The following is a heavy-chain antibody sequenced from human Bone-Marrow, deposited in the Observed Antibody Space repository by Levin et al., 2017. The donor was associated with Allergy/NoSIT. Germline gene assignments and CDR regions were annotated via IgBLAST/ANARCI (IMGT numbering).Heavy chain of an antibody. CDR2: VSLNRGSI. Sequence: PGGSPRLSCVVSGFTFDDYAMHWVRQAPGKGLEWVSGVSLNRGSIGYADSVKGRFTISRDNAKNSLHLQMNSLRVDDTAFYYCAKARHLAELSPPFDSWGQGTLVIVSS. CDR1: GFTFDDYA. J-gene: IGHJ4*02. D-gene: IGHD3-16*02. V-gene: IGHV3-9*01. CDR3: AKARHLAELSPPFDS.